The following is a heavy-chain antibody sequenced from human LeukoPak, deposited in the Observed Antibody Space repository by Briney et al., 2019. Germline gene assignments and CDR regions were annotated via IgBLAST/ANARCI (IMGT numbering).Heavy chain of an antibody. J-gene: IGHJ5*02. D-gene: IGHD5-18*01. CDR1: GGSFTDSY. CDR3: ARKTGYGYKFGRWALSWLDP. V-gene: IGHV4-34*01. Sequence: PETLSLTCAVSGGSFTDSYWTWIRQSPGKRLEWIGQINHSGSTEYNPSLKSRVTISVDASTNQFSLRMRSVTAADTAVYYCARKTGYGYKFGRWALSWLDPWGLGTLVTVSS. CDR2: INHSGST.